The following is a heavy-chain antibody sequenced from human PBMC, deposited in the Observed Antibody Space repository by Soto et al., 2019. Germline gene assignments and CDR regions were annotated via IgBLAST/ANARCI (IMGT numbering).Heavy chain of an antibody. D-gene: IGHD1-26*01. Sequence: GGSLRLSCAASGFTFSSYAMSWVRQAPGKGLEWVSAISGSGGSTYYADSVKGRFTISRDNSKNTLYLQMNSLRAEDTAVYYCARPPNPGELLVYFDYWGQGTLVTVSS. J-gene: IGHJ4*02. CDR1: GFTFSSYA. CDR3: ARPPNPGELLVYFDY. CDR2: ISGSGGST. V-gene: IGHV3-23*01.